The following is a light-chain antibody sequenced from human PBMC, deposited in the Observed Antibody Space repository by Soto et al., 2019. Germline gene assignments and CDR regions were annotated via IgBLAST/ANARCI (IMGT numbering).Light chain of an antibody. J-gene: IGKJ1*01. CDR1: QNVGSTC. Sequence: FVLTQSPVTLSLYPGEGATLSCRASQNVGSTCLAWYQQKPGQAPRLLLYDTSNRDTGIPARFSGSGSGTDFTLTISVLEPEDFAVNYCQQCYVSPWTFGHGTK. CDR2: DTS. CDR3: QQCYVSPWT. V-gene: IGKV3-20*01.